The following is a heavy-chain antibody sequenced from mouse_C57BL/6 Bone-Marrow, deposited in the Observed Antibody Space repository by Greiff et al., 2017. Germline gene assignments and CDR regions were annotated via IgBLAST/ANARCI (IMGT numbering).Heavy chain of an antibody. J-gene: IGHJ1*03. CDR3: ASLWDWYFDV. D-gene: IGHD6-2*01. V-gene: IGHV1-55*01. Sequence: QVQLQQSGAELVRPGASVTLSCKASGYTFTSYWITWVKQRPGQGLEWIGDIYPGSGSTNYNEKFKSKATLTVDTSSSTAYMQLSSLTSEDYAVYYCASLWDWYFDVWGTGTTVTVSS. CDR2: IYPGSGST. CDR1: GYTFTSYW.